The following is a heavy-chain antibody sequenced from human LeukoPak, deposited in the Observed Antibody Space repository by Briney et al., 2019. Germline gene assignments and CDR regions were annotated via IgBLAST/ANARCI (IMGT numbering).Heavy chain of an antibody. D-gene: IGHD5-18*01. CDR1: GFTFSSYS. Sequence: GGSLRLSCAASGFTFSSYSMSWVRQAPGKGLEWVANIKEDGSETNYVDSMKGRFTISRDNSKNTLYLQMNSLRAEDTAVYYCARDHPLRGYSYGIDYWGQGTLVTVSS. CDR2: IKEDGSET. CDR3: ARDHPLRGYSYGIDY. V-gene: IGHV3-7*01. J-gene: IGHJ4*02.